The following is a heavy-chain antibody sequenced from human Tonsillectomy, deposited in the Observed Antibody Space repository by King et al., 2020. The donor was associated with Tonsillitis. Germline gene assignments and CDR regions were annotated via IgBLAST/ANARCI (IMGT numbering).Heavy chain of an antibody. V-gene: IGHV4-34*01. Sequence: VQLQQWGAGLFKPSETLSLTCAVYGGSFSGYYWSWIRQPPGKGLEWIGEINHSGSTNYNPSLKSRVTISVDTSKNQFSLKLRSVTAADTAVYYCARVFGDYGFDYWGQGTLVTVSS. D-gene: IGHD4-17*01. J-gene: IGHJ4*02. CDR3: ARVFGDYGFDY. CDR1: GGSFSGYY. CDR2: INHSGST.